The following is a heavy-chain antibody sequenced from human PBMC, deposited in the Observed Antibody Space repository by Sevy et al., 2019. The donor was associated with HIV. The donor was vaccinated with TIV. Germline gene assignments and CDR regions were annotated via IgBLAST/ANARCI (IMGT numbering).Heavy chain of an antibody. D-gene: IGHD2-15*01. CDR2: IYYRGST. J-gene: IGHJ6*02. CDR1: GGSISSSSYY. CDR3: ARDDGGSRGSYYYYGMDV. V-gene: IGHV4-39*02. Sequence: SETLSLTCTVSGGSISSSSYYWGWIRQPPGKGLEWIGSIYYRGSTYYNPSLKSRVTISVDTSKNQFSLKLSSVTAADTAVYYCARDDGGSRGSYYYYGMDVWGQGTTVTVSS.